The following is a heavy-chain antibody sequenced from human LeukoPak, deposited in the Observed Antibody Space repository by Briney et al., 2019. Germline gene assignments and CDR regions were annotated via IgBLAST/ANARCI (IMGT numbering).Heavy chain of an antibody. Sequence: SETLSHTCTVSGGSISSYYWSWIRQPPGKGLEWIGEIYHSGSTNYNPSLKSRVTISVDKSKNQFSLKLSSVTAADTAVYYCARTVGAGPSAIDYWGQGTLVTVSS. CDR2: IYHSGST. D-gene: IGHD1-26*01. V-gene: IGHV4-59*12. J-gene: IGHJ4*02. CDR3: ARTVGAGPSAIDY. CDR1: GGSISSYY.